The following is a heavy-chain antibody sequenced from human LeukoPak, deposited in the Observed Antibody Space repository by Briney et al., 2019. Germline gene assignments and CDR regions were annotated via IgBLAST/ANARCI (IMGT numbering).Heavy chain of an antibody. CDR1: GYSITDGYY. V-gene: IGHV4-38-2*02. J-gene: IGHJ1*01. D-gene: IGHD1-26*01. CDR3: ARSYSGSFLY. Sequence: PETLSLTCTVSGYSITDGYYWGWIRQPPGRGLEFIGSVYNGGDTNYKPSLKGRVTISLDTSKNQFSLRLSLLTAADPAVYYCARSYSGSFLYWGQGSLVTVSS. CDR2: VYNGGDT.